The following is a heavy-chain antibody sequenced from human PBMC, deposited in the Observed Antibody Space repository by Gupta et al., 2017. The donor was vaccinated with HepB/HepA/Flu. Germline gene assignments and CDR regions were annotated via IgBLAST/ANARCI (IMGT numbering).Heavy chain of an antibody. V-gene: IGHV1-2*02. CDR1: GYTFTAFS. Sequence: QVQLVQSGAEVKKPGASIMVSCKSSGYTFTAFSVHWVRHAPGQGLEWMGWVNPNTGATNYAQTFQGRVTMTSDTSISTAYMELSSLKSDDTAIYYCTRNYKGLGLWGQGSLITVSS. CDR3: TRNYKGLGL. J-gene: IGHJ4*02. CDR2: VNPNTGAT. D-gene: IGHD5-24*01.